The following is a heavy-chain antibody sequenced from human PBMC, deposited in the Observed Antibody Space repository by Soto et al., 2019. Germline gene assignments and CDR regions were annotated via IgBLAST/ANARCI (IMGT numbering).Heavy chain of an antibody. J-gene: IGHJ6*02. Sequence: EVQLVESGGGLVQPGGSLRLSCAASGFTFSSYSMNWVRQAPGKGLEWVSYISSSSSTIYYADSVKGRFTISRDNAKNSLYLQMNSLRDEDTAVYYCARETPLWFGELFTTRWEDVWGQGTTVTVSS. D-gene: IGHD3-10*01. CDR1: GFTFSSYS. V-gene: IGHV3-48*02. CDR2: ISSSSSTI. CDR3: ARETPLWFGELFTTRWEDV.